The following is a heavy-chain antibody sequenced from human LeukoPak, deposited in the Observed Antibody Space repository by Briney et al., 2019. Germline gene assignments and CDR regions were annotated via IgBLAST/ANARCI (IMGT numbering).Heavy chain of an antibody. CDR2: ITGSGGNT. V-gene: IGHV3-23*01. CDR1: GFTFSSYS. J-gene: IGHJ4*01. CDR3: GRDGRDIDC. Sequence: GSLRLSCAASGFTFSSYSMSWVRQAPRKGLEWVSAITGSGGNTYYTDSVKGRFTISRDNSKNTLYLQMNSLRAEDTAVYYCGRDGRDIDCWGPGILVSVSS. D-gene: IGHD5-24*01.